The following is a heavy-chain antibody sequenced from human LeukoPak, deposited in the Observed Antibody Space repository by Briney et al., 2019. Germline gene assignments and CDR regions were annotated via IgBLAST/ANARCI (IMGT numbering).Heavy chain of an antibody. CDR3: ARGVMLRYFDWSQRAFDY. J-gene: IGHJ4*02. CDR1: GYTFTSYG. V-gene: IGHV1-18*01. D-gene: IGHD3-9*01. CDR2: ISAYNGNT. Sequence: ASVKVSCKASGYTFTSYGISWVRQAPGQGLEWMGWISAYNGNTNYAQKLQGRVTMTTDTSTSTAYMELRSLRSDDTAVYYCARGVMLRYFDWSQRAFDYWGQGTLVTVSS.